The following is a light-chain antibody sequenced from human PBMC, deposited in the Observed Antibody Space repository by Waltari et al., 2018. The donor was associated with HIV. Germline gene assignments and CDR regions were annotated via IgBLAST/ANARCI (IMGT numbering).Light chain of an antibody. CDR2: DVA. CDR1: GAEVGAYNY. Sequence: QSALTQPASVSGSPGQSITISCAGTGAEVGAYNYVAWYQKLPDTVPKLIIYDVASRPSGVSDRFSGSKSGNTASLTISGLQAEDAGDYYCSSYTTFNAMIFGGGTKLTVL. V-gene: IGLV2-14*03. J-gene: IGLJ2*01. CDR3: SSYTTFNAMI.